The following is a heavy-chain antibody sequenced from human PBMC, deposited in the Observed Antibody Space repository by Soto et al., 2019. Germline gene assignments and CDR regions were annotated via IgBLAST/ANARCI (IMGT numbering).Heavy chain of an antibody. CDR2: IYYSGST. D-gene: IGHD6-19*01. J-gene: IGHJ5*02. V-gene: IGHV4-39*01. CDR3: ARSARGQWLVRSKVSWFDP. Sequence: PSETLSLTCTVSGGSISSYYWGWIRQPPGKGLEWIGSIYYSGSTYYNPSLKSRVTISVDTSKNQFSLKLSSVTAADTAVYYCARSARGQWLVRSKVSWFDPWGQGTLVTVSS. CDR1: GGSISSYY.